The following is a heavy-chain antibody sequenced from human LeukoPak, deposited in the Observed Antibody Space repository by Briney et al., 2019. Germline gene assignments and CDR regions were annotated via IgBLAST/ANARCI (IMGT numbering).Heavy chain of an antibody. CDR3: ARDPRGNFPYFDY. CDR1: GFTFSSYA. V-gene: IGHV3-30-3*01. J-gene: IGHJ4*02. D-gene: IGHD4-23*01. Sequence: GRSLRLSCAASGFTFSSYAMHRVRQAPGKGLEWVAVISYDGSNKYYADSVKGRFTISRDNSKNTLYLQMNSLRAEDTAVYYCARDPRGNFPYFDYWGQGTLVTVSS. CDR2: ISYDGSNK.